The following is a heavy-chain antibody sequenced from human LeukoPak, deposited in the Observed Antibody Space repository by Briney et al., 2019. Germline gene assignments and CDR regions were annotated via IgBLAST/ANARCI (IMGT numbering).Heavy chain of an antibody. D-gene: IGHD3-10*01. Sequence: GGSLRLSCVASGFTFSSYGIHWVRQAPGKGLGWVALIWYDGSNKYYADSVKGRFTISRDNSKNTVYLQMNSLRADDTAVYYCAREGGGALDYWGQGTLVTVSS. V-gene: IGHV3-33*01. CDR2: IWYDGSNK. CDR1: GFTFSSYG. J-gene: IGHJ4*02. CDR3: AREGGGALDY.